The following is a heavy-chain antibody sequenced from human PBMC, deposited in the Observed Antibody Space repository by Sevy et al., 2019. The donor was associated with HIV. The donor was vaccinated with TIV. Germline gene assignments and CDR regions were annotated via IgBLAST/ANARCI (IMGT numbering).Heavy chain of an antibody. Sequence: GGSLRLSCAASGFTFGSYSMNWVRQAPGKGLEWVSSISSSSSYIYYADSVKGRFTISRDNAKNSLYLQMNSLRAEDTAVYYCARDVGVTMVRGVISDYYYGMDVWGQGTTVTVSS. J-gene: IGHJ6*02. V-gene: IGHV3-21*01. CDR2: ISSSSSYI. D-gene: IGHD3-10*01. CDR1: GFTFGSYS. CDR3: ARDVGVTMVRGVISDYYYGMDV.